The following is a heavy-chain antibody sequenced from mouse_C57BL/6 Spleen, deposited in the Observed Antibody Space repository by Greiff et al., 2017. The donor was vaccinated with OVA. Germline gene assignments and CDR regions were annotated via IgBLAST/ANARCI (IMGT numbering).Heavy chain of an antibody. Sequence: VQLKESGPELVKPGASVKMSCKASGYTFTDYNMHWVKQSHGKSLEWIGYINPNNGGTSYNQKLKGQATLTVYKSSSTAYMELRTLTSEASAVYYRARTFITTVVAPTYWGQGTTLTVSS. J-gene: IGHJ2*01. CDR3: ARTFITTVVAPTY. CDR2: INPNNGGT. CDR1: GYTFTDYN. D-gene: IGHD1-1*01. V-gene: IGHV1-22*01.